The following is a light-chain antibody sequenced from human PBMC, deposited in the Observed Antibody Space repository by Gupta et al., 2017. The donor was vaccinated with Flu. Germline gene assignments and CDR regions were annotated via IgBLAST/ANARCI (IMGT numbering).Light chain of an antibody. V-gene: IGLV3-25*03. CDR1: ALPEQY. Sequence: SYELTQPPSVSVSPGQTARITCSGDALPEQYTYWYQQKPGQAPVLVICKDSERPSGIPERVSGSSLGTKVTLTISGVQADDEADYDCQSSDRSGMDVFGSGTNVNV. CDR3: QSSDRSGMDV. CDR2: KDS. J-gene: IGLJ1*01.